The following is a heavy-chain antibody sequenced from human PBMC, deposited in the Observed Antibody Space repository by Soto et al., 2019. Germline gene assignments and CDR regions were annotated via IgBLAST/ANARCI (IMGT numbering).Heavy chain of an antibody. D-gene: IGHD3-9*01. J-gene: IGHJ4*02. CDR3: ASHPTSGYDILTGFLPN. CDR1: GGAFSSYT. Sequence: SVKVSCKASGGAFSSYTISWVRQAPGQGLEWMGRIIPILGIANYAQKFQGRVTITADKSTSTAYMELSSLRSEDTAVYYCASHPTSGYDILTGFLPNWGQGTLVTVSS. CDR2: IIPILGIA. V-gene: IGHV1-69*02.